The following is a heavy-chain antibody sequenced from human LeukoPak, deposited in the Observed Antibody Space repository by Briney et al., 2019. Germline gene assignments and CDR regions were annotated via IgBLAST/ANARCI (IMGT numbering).Heavy chain of an antibody. CDR1: GFTFSSYA. CDR2: VSGSAGTT. CDR3: AKGDTSGDYFAPDY. D-gene: IGHD3-22*01. Sequence: GGSLRLSCAASGFTFSSYAMSWVRQSPGKGLEWGSTVSGSAGTTYYAESVMGRFTISRENSKNTLYLQMNSLRAEDTAVYYCAKGDTSGDYFAPDYWGQGTLATVSS. V-gene: IGHV3-23*01. J-gene: IGHJ4*02.